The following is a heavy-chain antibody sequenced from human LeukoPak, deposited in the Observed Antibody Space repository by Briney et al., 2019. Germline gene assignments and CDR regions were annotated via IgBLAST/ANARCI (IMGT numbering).Heavy chain of an antibody. V-gene: IGHV1-69*04. CDR2: IIPIFGIT. Sequence: SVKVSCKASGGTFSSYAISWVRQAPGQGLEWMGRIIPIFGITNYAQKLQGRVTITADKSTSTAYMELSSLTSEDTAVYYCAREGGSYHGSQFDYWGQGTLVTVSS. CDR3: AREGGSYHGSQFDY. J-gene: IGHJ4*02. D-gene: IGHD1-26*01. CDR1: GGTFSSYA.